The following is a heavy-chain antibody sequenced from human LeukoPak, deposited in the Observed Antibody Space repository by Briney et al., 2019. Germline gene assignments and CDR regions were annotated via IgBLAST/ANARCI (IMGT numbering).Heavy chain of an antibody. CDR3: ARDCCSSTSCLNWFDP. CDR1: GFTFSDYY. J-gene: IGHJ5*02. V-gene: IGHV3-11*01. CDR2: ISSSGSTI. D-gene: IGHD2-2*01. Sequence: GGSLRLSCAASGFTFSDYYMSWIRQAPGKGLEWVSYISSSGSTIYYADSVKGRFTISRDNAKNTLYLQMNSLRAEDTAVYYCARDCCSSTSCLNWFDPWGEGTLVTVSS.